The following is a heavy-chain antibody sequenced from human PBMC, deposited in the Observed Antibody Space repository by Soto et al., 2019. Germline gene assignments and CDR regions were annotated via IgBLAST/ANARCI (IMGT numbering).Heavy chain of an antibody. CDR1: GFTFSTYS. Sequence: GGSLRLSCAGSGFTFSTYSINWVRQAPGKGLEWVSSISSRSDIYYADSVKGRFTISRDSAKNSVSLQMNSLRAEDTAVYYCAREYTAWPLAYGLDVWGQGTTVTVSS. D-gene: IGHD2-2*02. CDR2: ISSRSDI. CDR3: AREYTAWPLAYGLDV. V-gene: IGHV3-21*01. J-gene: IGHJ6*02.